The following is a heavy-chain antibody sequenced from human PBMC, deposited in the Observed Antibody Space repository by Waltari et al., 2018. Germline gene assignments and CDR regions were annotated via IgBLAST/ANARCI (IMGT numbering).Heavy chain of an antibody. J-gene: IGHJ5*02. CDR3: ARDVRIAVAGTYWFDP. D-gene: IGHD6-19*01. CDR1: GGSIRSYH. V-gene: IGHV4-4*07. CDR2: IYTSGST. Sequence: QVQLQESGPGLVKPSETLSLTCTVSGGSIRSYHWSWIRQPAGKGLEWIGRIYTSGSTNYNPSLKSRVTMSVDTSKNQFSLKLSSVTAAGTAVYYCARDVRIAVAGTYWFDPWGQGTLVTVSS.